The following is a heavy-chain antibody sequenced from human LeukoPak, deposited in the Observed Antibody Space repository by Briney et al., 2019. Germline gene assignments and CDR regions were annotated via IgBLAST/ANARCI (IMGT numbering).Heavy chain of an antibody. CDR3: ATQQLVRFVLRFQH. Sequence: ASVKVSCKVSEYTLTELSMHWVRPAPGKGLEWMGRFDRDDSETIYAQKFQGRVTMTEDTSTNTAYMQMSSLRSEDTAVYYCATQQLVRFVLRFQHWGQGTLVTVSS. D-gene: IGHD6-13*01. J-gene: IGHJ1*01. CDR2: FDRDDSET. V-gene: IGHV1-24*01. CDR1: EYTLTELS.